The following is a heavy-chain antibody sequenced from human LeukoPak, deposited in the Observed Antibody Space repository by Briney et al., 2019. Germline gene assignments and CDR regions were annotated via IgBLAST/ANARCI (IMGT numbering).Heavy chain of an antibody. J-gene: IGHJ4*02. CDR1: GITFSSYG. CDR3: ARNFNHFDY. D-gene: IGHD1-14*01. V-gene: IGHV3-23*01. CDR2: ISSTGGTT. Sequence: GGSLRLSCAASGITFSSYGMSWVRQAPGKGLEWVSSISSTGGTTYYADSVKGRFTISRDNSKNTLYLQMNSLRAEDTAVYYCARNFNHFDYWGQGTLVTVSS.